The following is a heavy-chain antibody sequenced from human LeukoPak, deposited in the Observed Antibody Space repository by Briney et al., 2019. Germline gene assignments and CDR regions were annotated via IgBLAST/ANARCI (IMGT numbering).Heavy chain of an antibody. CDR3: ARHVLAWGGGVDV. J-gene: IGHJ6*02. CDR2: IYYSGST. CDR1: GGSISSSSYY. V-gene: IGHV4-39*01. D-gene: IGHD3-3*02. Sequence: SETLSLTCTVSGGSISSSSYYWGWLRQPPGTGLEWIGSIYYSGSTYYNPSLKSRVTISVDTSKNQFSLKLSSVTAADTAVYYCARHVLAWGGGVDVWGQGTTVTVSS.